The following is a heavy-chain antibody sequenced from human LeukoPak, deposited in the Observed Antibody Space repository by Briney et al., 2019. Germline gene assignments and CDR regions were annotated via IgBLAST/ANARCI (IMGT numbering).Heavy chain of an antibody. CDR3: AKYTLRFLEGSRFDP. V-gene: IGHV1-18*01. CDR1: GYTFTSYG. CDR2: ISAYNGNT. J-gene: IGHJ5*02. Sequence: GASVKVSCKASGYTFTSYGISWVRQAPGQGLEWMGWISAYNGNTNYAQKLQGRVTMTTDTSTSTAYMELRSLRSDDTAVYYCAKYTLRFLEGSRFDPWGQGTLVTVSS. D-gene: IGHD3-3*01.